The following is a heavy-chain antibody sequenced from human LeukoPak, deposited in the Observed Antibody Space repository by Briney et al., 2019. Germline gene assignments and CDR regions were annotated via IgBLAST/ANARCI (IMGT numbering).Heavy chain of an antibody. CDR1: GGSLSSHY. CDR3: ARGDGYGGSYGSDY. Sequence: SETLSLTCTVSGGSLSSHYWNWIRQPPGKGLEWIGYIYYSGSTNYNPSLTSRVTISVDTSKNQFSLKLSSVTAADTAVYYCARGDGYGGSYGSDYWGQGTLVTVSS. V-gene: IGHV4-59*11. J-gene: IGHJ4*02. D-gene: IGHD1-26*01. CDR2: IYYSGST.